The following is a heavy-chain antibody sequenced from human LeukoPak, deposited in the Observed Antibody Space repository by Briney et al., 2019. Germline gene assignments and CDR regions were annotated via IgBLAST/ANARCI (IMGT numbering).Heavy chain of an antibody. CDR2: IYYSGST. CDR3: ARDRVPVVWFDP. Sequence: SETLSLTCAVSGGSISSSNWWSWARQPPGKGLEWIGYIYYSGSTYYNPSLKSRVTISVDTSKNQFSLKLSSVTAADTAVYYCARDRVPVVWFDPWGQGTLVTVSS. D-gene: IGHD3-10*01. V-gene: IGHV4-4*02. CDR1: GGSISSSNW. J-gene: IGHJ5*02.